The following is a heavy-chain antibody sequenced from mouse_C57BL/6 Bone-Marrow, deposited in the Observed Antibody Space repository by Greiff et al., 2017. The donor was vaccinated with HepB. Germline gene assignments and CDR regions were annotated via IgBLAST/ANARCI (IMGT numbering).Heavy chain of an antibody. V-gene: IGHV2-9-1*01. J-gene: IGHJ3*01. CDR2: IWTGGGT. Sequence: VQLQQSGPGLVAPSQSLSITCTVSGFSLTSYAISWVRQPPGKGLEWLGVIWTGGGTNYNSALKSRLSISKDNSKSQVFLKMNSLQTDDTARYYCARTLYDGYYSWFAYWGQGTLVTVSA. CDR3: ARTLYDGYYSWFAY. D-gene: IGHD2-3*01. CDR1: GFSLTSYA.